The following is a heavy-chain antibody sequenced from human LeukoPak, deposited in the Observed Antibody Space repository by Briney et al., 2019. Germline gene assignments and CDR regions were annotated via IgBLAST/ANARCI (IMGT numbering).Heavy chain of an antibody. CDR1: GFTFSNFG. V-gene: IGHV3-48*02. Sequence: PGGSLRLSCAASGFTFSNFGMNWVRQAPGKGLEWVSYISSSSSSIYYADSVRGRFTISRDNAKNSLYLQMNSLRDEDTAVYYCARDSGGSGGWYYFDYWGQGTVVTVSS. J-gene: IGHJ4*02. CDR2: ISSSSSSI. D-gene: IGHD6-13*01. CDR3: ARDSGGSGGWYYFDY.